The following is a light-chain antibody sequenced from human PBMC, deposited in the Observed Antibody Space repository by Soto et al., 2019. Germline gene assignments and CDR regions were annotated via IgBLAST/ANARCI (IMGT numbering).Light chain of an antibody. CDR1: SSDIGAYTY. CDR3: SSYTTGNTVL. CDR2: EVS. Sequence: QSALTQPASVSGSPGQSITISCTGTSSDIGAYTYVSWYQQLPGKAPKLMIYEVSNRPSGVSNRFSGSKSGNTASLSISGLQPEDEADYYCSSYTTGNTVLFGGGTKVTVL. J-gene: IGLJ2*01. V-gene: IGLV2-14*01.